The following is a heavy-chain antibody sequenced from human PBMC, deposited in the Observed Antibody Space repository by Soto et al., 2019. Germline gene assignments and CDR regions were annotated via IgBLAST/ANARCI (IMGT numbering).Heavy chain of an antibody. D-gene: IGHD3-9*01. J-gene: IGHJ4*02. CDR2: IWYDGSNK. V-gene: IGHV3-33*01. CDR3: ARDGVYYDILTGSPFDY. Sequence: PGGSLRLSCAASGFTFSSYGMHWVRQAPGKGLEWVAVIWYDGSNKYYADSVKGRFTISRDNSKNTLYLQMNSLRAEDTAVYYCARDGVYYDILTGSPFDYWGQGTLVTVSS. CDR1: GFTFSSYG.